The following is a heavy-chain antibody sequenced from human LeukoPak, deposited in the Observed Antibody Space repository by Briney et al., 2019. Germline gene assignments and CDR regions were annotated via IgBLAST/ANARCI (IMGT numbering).Heavy chain of an antibody. CDR2: IHHSGST. J-gene: IGHJ4*02. CDR1: GGSISSTHW. CDR3: ARGDGFKWAFDY. V-gene: IGHV4-4*02. D-gene: IGHD5-24*01. Sequence: NPSETLSLTCAVSGGSISSTHWWSWVRQPPGKGLEWIAEIHHSGSTNHNPSLKSRVIISVDKSKNQFSLKLTSVTAADTAMYYCARGDGFKWAFDYWGQGTLVTVSS.